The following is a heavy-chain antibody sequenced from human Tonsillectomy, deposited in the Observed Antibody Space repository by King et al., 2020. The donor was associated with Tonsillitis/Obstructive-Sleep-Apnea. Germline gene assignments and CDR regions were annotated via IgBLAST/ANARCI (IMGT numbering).Heavy chain of an antibody. D-gene: IGHD3-3*01. V-gene: IGHV3-66*01. Sequence: VQLVESGGGLVQPGGSLRLSCAASGFTVSSNYMSWVRQAPGKGLEWVPVIYSGGSTYYADSVKGRFTISRDNSKNTLYFQMNSLRAEDTAVYYCARERRFWSGYYGANWFDPWGQGTLVTVSS. CDR3: ARERRFWSGYYGANWFDP. CDR1: GFTVSSNY. CDR2: IYSGGST. J-gene: IGHJ5*02.